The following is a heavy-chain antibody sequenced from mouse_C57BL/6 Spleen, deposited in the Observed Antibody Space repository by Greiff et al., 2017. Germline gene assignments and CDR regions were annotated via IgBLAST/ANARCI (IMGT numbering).Heavy chain of an antibody. J-gene: IGHJ2*01. Sequence: QVQLQQSGAELVKPGASVKISCKASGYAFSSYWMNWVKQRPGKGLEWIGQIYPGDGDTNYNGKFKGKATLTADKSSSTAYMQLSSLTSEDSAVYFCARYYDSSYYFDYWGQGTTLTVSS. V-gene: IGHV1-80*01. CDR1: GYAFSSYW. D-gene: IGHD2-4*01. CDR2: IYPGDGDT. CDR3: ARYYDSSYYFDY.